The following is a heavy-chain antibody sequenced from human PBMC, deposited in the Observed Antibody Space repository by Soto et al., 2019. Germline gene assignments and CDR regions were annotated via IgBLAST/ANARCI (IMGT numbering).Heavy chain of an antibody. D-gene: IGHD5-12*01. J-gene: IGHJ4*02. CDR1: GGSISSSSYY. CDR2: IYYSGST. V-gene: IGHV4-39*01. CDR3: ARRRSGYDLRHFDY. Sequence: SETLSLTCTVSGGSISSSSYYWGWIRQPPGKGLEWIGSIYYSGSTYYNPSLKSRVTISVDTSKNQFSLKLSSVTAADTAVYYCARRRSGYDLRHFDYWGQGTLVTVSS.